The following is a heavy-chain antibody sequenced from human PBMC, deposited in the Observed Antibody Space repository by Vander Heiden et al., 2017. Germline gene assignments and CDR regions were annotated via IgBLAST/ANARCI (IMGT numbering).Heavy chain of an antibody. D-gene: IGHD6-6*01. CDR3: ARDPYSSSSLNWFDP. CDR1: GCTFSNYY. V-gene: IGHV1-46*01. J-gene: IGHJ5*02. CDR2: INPRGGST. Sequence: QVQLVQSGAEVKRPGASVQVSGKASGCTFSNYYLHWVRQAPGQGLEWMGIINPRGGSTSYAQKFQGRVTMTRDTSTSTVFMELSSLRSEDTAVYFCARDPYSSSSLNWFDPWGQGTLVTVSS.